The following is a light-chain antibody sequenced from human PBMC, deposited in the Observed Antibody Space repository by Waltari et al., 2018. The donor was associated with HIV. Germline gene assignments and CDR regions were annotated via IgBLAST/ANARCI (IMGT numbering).Light chain of an antibody. Sequence: SYELTQPPSVSVSPGQTASITCSGDKLGDRYAYWYQQKPGQSPVLVIYEDNKRPSGIPERFSGSNYGKTATLTISGTQAMDEADYYCQAWASSTVVFGGGTKLTVL. J-gene: IGLJ2*01. CDR1: KLGDRY. CDR3: QAWASSTVV. V-gene: IGLV3-1*01. CDR2: EDN.